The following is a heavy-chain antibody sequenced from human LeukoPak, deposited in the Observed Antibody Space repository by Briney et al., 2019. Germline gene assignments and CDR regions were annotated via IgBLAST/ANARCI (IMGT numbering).Heavy chain of an antibody. CDR3: ARNQYSSGPAPPDP. J-gene: IGHJ5*02. CDR1: GFTFSSYG. V-gene: IGHV3-33*01. CDR2: IWYDGSNK. Sequence: PGGSLRLSCAASGFTFSSYGMHWVRQAPGKGLEWVAVIWYDGSNKYYADSVKGRFTISRDNSKNTLYLQMNSLRAEDTAVYYCARNQYSSGPAPPDPWGQGTLVTVSS. D-gene: IGHD6-19*01.